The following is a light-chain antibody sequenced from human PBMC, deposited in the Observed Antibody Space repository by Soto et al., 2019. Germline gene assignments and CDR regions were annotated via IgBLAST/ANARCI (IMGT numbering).Light chain of an antibody. CDR3: SSYAGISAYV. CDR2: EVS. Sequence: QSVLTQPPSASGSFGQSVTISCTGTSSDVGGYNYVSWYQQHPGKAPKLIIYEVSERPSGVPDRFSGSKSGNSASLAVTGLQAEDEADYYCSSYAGISAYVFGTGTKVTVL. J-gene: IGLJ1*01. CDR1: SSDVGGYNY. V-gene: IGLV2-8*01.